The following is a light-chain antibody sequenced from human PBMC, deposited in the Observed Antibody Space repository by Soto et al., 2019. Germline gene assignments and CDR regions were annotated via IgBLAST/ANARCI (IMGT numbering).Light chain of an antibody. CDR2: TNN. V-gene: IGLV1-44*01. Sequence: QSVLTQPPSASGTPGQRVTISCSGSSSNVGSNNVNWCQQLPRTAPKLLIYTNNQRPSGVPDRLSGSKAGTSAYLAISGLQSDDAADYYYGAWYYSLNSFVVFGGGTKLTVL. J-gene: IGLJ2*01. CDR1: SSNVGSNN. CDR3: GAWYYSLNSFVV.